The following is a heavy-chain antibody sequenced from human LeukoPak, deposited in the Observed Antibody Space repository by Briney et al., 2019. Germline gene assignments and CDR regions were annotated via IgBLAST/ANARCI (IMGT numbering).Heavy chain of an antibody. J-gene: IGHJ6*03. CDR2: ISSSSSYI. CDR1: GFTFSSYS. D-gene: IGHD3-10*01. CDR3: ARSGGIEIINYYYYHYMDV. Sequence: PGGSLRLSCAASGFTFSSYSMNWVRQAPGKGLEWVSSISSSSSYIYYADSVKGRFTISRDNAKNSLYLQMNSLRAEDTAVYYCARSGGIEIINYYYYHYMDVWGKGTTVTVSS. V-gene: IGHV3-21*01.